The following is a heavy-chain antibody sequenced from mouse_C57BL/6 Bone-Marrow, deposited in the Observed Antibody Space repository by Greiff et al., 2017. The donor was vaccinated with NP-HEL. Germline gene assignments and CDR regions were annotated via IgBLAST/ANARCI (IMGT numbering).Heavy chain of an antibody. CDR1: GFSFNTYA. V-gene: IGHV10-1*01. J-gene: IGHJ4*01. CDR2: IRSKSNNYAT. Sequence: EVQLVESGGGLVQPKGSLKLSCAASGFSFNTYAMNWVRQAPGKGLEWVARIRSKSNNYATYYADSVKDGFTISRDDSESMLYLQMNNLKTEDTAMYYCVRYYYAMDYWGQGTSVTVSS. CDR3: VRYYYAMDY.